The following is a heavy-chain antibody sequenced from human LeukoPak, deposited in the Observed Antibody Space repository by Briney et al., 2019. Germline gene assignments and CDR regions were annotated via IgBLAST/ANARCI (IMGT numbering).Heavy chain of an antibody. J-gene: IGHJ5*02. D-gene: IGHD6-19*01. V-gene: IGHV4-59*08. CDR1: DASISSYY. Sequence: PSETLSLTCTVSDASISSYYWSWIRQPPGKGLEWSGYIFSSGNTNYYPSLRSRVTISVDTSKNHLSLKLISVTAADTAVYYCARQGFSVAGKRSWFDPWGQGTLVTVSS. CDR2: IFSSGNT. CDR3: ARQGFSVAGKRSWFDP.